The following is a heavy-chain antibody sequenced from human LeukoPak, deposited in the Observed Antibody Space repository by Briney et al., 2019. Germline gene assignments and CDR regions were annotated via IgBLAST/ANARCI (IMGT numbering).Heavy chain of an antibody. V-gene: IGHV3-23*01. CDR3: ASRYCSGGSCPYYFDY. CDR2: ISGSGGST. CDR1: GFTFSSYA. D-gene: IGHD2-15*01. Sequence: PGGSLRLSCAASGFTFSSYAMSWVRQAPGKGLEWVSAISGSGGSTYYADSVKGRFTISRDNSKNTLYLQMNSLRAEDTAVYYCASRYCSGGSCPYYFDYWGQGTLVTVSS. J-gene: IGHJ4*02.